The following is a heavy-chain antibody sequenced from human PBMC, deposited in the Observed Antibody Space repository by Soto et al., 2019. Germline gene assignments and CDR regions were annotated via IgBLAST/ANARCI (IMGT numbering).Heavy chain of an antibody. J-gene: IGHJ6*02. D-gene: IGHD2-15*01. Sequence: LKISCKGSGYSFTSYWISWVRQMPGKGLEWMGRIDPSDSYTDYSPSFQGHVTISADKSISTAYLQWSSLKASDTAMYYCARHEGGRYYYGMDVWGQGTTVTVSS. V-gene: IGHV5-10-1*01. CDR3: ARHEGGRYYYGMDV. CDR2: IDPSDSYT. CDR1: GYSFTSYW.